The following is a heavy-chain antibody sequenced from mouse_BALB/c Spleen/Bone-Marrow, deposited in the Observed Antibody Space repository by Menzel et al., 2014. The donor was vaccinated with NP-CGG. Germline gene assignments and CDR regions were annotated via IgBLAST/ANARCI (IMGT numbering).Heavy chain of an antibody. CDR3: ANYDGGFAY. J-gene: IGHJ3*01. V-gene: IGHV1-31*01. CDR2: INPYNGAT. D-gene: IGHD2-4*01. CDR1: GYSFTGYY. Sequence: EVQLQQSGPELVKPGASVKISCKASGYSFTGYYMHWVKQSHVKSLEWIGRINPYNGATSYNQNFKDKASLTVDKSSSTAYMELHSLTSEDSAVYYCANYDGGFAYWGQGTLATVSA.